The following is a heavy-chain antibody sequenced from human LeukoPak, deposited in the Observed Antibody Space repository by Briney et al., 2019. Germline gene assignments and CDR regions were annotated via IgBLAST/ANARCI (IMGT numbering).Heavy chain of an antibody. V-gene: IGHV1-69*13. CDR3: AREWGLESCGYYYAY. D-gene: IGHD3-22*01. CDR2: ITPIFGTA. J-gene: IGHJ4*02. Sequence: GASVKVSCKASGGTFSRFTISWVRQAPGQGFEWMGGITPIFGTANFAQKFQGRVSITADESTSTAFMELNSLRSEDTAVYYCAREWGLESCGYYYAYWGQGTLVTVSS. CDR1: GGTFSRFT.